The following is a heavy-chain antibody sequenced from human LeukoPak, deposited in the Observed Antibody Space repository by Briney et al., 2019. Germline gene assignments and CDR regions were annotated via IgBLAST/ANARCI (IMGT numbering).Heavy chain of an antibody. CDR3: ARQLSEWLLYGNWFDP. V-gene: IGHV4-38-2*01. J-gene: IGHJ5*02. D-gene: IGHD3-3*01. CDR2: IYHSGST. Sequence: SETLSLTCAVSGYSNSCDYYWGWVRQPPGEGLEWIGSIYHSGSTYYNPSLKSRVTISFDTSKNQFSLKLSSGTAADTAVYYCARQLSEWLLYGNWFDPWGQGTLVTVSS. CDR1: GYSNSCDYY.